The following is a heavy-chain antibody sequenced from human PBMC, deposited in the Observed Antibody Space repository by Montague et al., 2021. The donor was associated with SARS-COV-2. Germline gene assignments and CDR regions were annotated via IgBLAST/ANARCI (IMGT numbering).Heavy chain of an antibody. V-gene: IGHV4-39*07. D-gene: IGHD6-13*01. Sequence: SETLSLTCTVSGGSIRSSSHFWGWFRQPPGQRLEWIGTISYSGSTYYSPSLKSRVIISADTSKNQFSLNLRSVTAADTAVYFCGLGRGFAAGNHYCYSYGLDVWGQGTPVTVSS. CDR1: GGSIRSSSHF. CDR3: GLGRGFAAGNHYCYSYGLDV. J-gene: IGHJ6*02. CDR2: ISYSGST.